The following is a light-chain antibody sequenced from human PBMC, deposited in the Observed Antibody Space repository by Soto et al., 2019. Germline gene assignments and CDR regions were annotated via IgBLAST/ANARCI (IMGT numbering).Light chain of an antibody. CDR1: STDVGSYNY. Sequence: QSVLAQPPSASGSPGQSGTISCTGTSTDVGSYNYVSWYQRHPGKAPKLIIYEVNKRPSGVPDRFSGSKSGNTASLTVSGLQAEDEADYYCSSYLNYNSEVFGTGTKVTVL. J-gene: IGLJ1*01. CDR2: EVN. V-gene: IGLV2-8*01. CDR3: SSYLNYNSEV.